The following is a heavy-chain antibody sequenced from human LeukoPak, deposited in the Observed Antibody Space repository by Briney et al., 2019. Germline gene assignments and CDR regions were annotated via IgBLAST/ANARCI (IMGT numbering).Heavy chain of an antibody. J-gene: IGHJ4*02. CDR2: ISYDGSNK. D-gene: IGHD1-26*01. CDR1: GFTFSSYA. V-gene: IGHV3-30-3*01. Sequence: GGSLRLSCAAPGFTFSSYAMHWVRQAPGKGLEWVAVISYDGSNKYYADSVKGRFTISRDNSKNTLYLQMNSLRAEDTAVYYCAKDSDLDYWGQGTLVTVSS. CDR3: AKDSDLDY.